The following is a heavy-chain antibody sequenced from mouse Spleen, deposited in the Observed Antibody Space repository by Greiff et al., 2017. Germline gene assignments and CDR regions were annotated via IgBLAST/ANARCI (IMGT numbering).Heavy chain of an antibody. V-gene: IGHV5-6*01. CDR1: GFTFSSYG. D-gene: IGHD1-1*01. Sequence: EVQVVESGGDLVKPGGSLKLSCAASGFTFSSYGMSWVRQTPDKRLEWVATISSGGSYTYYPDSVKGRFTISRDNAKNTLYLQMSSLKSEDTAMYYCARQDYGSPVADWGQGTTLTVSS. J-gene: IGHJ2*01. CDR2: ISSGGSYT. CDR3: ARQDYGSPVAD.